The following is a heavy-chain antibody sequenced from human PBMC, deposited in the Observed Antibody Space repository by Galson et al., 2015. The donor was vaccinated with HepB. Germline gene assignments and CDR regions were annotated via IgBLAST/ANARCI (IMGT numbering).Heavy chain of an antibody. Sequence: SLRLSCAASGFTFSSYGMHWVCQAPGKGLEWVAVISYDGSNRFYADSVKGRFTISRDNSKNTLYLQMNSLRSEDTAVYYCAKDVVVVPAASRWFDPWGQGTLVTVSS. D-gene: IGHD2-2*01. V-gene: IGHV3-30*18. CDR2: ISYDGSNR. J-gene: IGHJ5*02. CDR3: AKDVVVVPAASRWFDP. CDR1: GFTFSSYG.